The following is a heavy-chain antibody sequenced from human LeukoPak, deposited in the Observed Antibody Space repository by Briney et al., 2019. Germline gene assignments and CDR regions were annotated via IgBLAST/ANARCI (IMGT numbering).Heavy chain of an antibody. CDR3: ARDSVRHYYGSGSYDEFVDY. D-gene: IGHD3-10*01. CDR2: INPNSGGT. CDR1: GYSFTSYD. V-gene: IGHV1-2*02. Sequence: GASVKVSCNASGYSFTSYDINWVRQAPGQGLEWMGWINPNSGGTNYAQKFQGRVTMTRDTSISTAYMELSRLRSDDTAVYYCARDSVRHYYGSGSYDEFVDYWGQGTLVTVSS. J-gene: IGHJ4*02.